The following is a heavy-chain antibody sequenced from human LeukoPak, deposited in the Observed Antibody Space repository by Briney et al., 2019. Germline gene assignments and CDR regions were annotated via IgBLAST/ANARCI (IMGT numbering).Heavy chain of an antibody. V-gene: IGHV3-66*01. D-gene: IGHD1-20*01. CDR1: GFTVSSNY. J-gene: IGHJ4*02. CDR3: TTDAGYSDRWYNW. CDR2: IYSGGST. Sequence: GGSLRLSCAASGFTVSSNYMSWVRHAPGKGLEWVSVIYSGGSTYYADSVKGRFTISRDDSKTTLYLQMNSLKTEDTAVYYCTTDAGYSDRWYNWWGRGTLVTVSS.